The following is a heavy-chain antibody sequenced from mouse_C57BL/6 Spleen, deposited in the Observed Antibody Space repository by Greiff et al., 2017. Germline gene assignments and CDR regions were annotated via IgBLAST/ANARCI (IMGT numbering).Heavy chain of an antibody. V-gene: IGHV1-7*01. CDR1: GYTFTSYW. J-gene: IGHJ2*01. D-gene: IGHD2-4*01. Sequence: QVQLQQSGAELAKPGASVKLSCKASGYTFTSYWMHWVKQRPGQGLEWIGYINPSSGYTKYNQKFKAKATLTADKSSSTAYMQLSSLTYEDSAVYYCARGYDYDYFDYWGQGTTLTVSS. CDR3: ARGYDYDYFDY. CDR2: INPSSGYT.